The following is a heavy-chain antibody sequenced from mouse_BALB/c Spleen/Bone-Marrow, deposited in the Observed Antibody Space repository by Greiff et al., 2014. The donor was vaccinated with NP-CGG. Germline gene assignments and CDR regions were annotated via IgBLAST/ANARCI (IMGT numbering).Heavy chain of an antibody. V-gene: IGHV1-14*01. J-gene: IGHJ1*01. CDR1: GYTFTSYV. CDR3: ARGGYYGTSLYWYFDV. Sequence: VQLQQSGPELVKPGASVKMSCKASGYTFTSYVIHWVKQKPGQGLEWIGYINPYNDGTKYIEKFKGKATLTSDKSSSTAYMELSSLTSEDSAVYYCARGGYYGTSLYWYFDVWGAGTTVTVSS. CDR2: INPYNDGT. D-gene: IGHD1-1*01.